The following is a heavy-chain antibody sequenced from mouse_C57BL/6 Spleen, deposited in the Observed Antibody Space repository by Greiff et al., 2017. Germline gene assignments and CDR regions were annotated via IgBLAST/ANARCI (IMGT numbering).Heavy chain of an antibody. Sequence: EVQLQQSGPELVKPGASVKMSCKASGYTFTDYNMHWVKQSHGKSLEWIGYINPNNGGTSYNQKFKGKATLTVNKSSSTAYMALRSLTSEDSAVYYCARKPDYIGYYFDYWGQGTTLTVSS. CDR2: INPNNGGT. J-gene: IGHJ2*01. D-gene: IGHD2-14*01. CDR1: GYTFTDYN. V-gene: IGHV1-22*01. CDR3: ARKPDYIGYYFDY.